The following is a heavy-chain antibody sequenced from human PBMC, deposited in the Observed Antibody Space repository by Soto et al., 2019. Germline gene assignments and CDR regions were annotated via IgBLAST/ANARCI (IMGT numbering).Heavy chain of an antibody. V-gene: IGHV6-1*01. Sequence: PSQTHSLTWVISGDSVSSNSAAWNWIRQSPSRGLEWLGRTYYRSKWYIDYAASVESRITVNPDTSKNHFSLQLNSVTPEDTAVYYCARGEQYSGRIFDYWGQGTLVTVSS. D-gene: IGHD1-26*01. CDR3: ARGEQYSGRIFDY. CDR1: GDSVSSNSAA. J-gene: IGHJ4*02. CDR2: TYYRSKWYI.